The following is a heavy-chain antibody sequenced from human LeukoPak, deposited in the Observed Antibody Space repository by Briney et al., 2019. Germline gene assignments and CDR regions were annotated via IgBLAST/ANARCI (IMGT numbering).Heavy chain of an antibody. D-gene: IGHD1-26*01. Sequence: GGSLRLSCAASGFTFSSYAMSWVRQAPGKELELVSAISGSGGSTYYADSVKGRFTVSRDNSKNTLYLQMNSLRAEDTAVYYCAKGSPWEPLDYWGQGTLVTVSS. J-gene: IGHJ4*02. CDR1: GFTFSSYA. CDR2: ISGSGGST. V-gene: IGHV3-23*01. CDR3: AKGSPWEPLDY.